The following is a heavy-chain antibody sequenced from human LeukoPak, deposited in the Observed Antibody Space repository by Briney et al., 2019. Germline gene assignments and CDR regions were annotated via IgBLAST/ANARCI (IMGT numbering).Heavy chain of an antibody. V-gene: IGHV1-69*13. D-gene: IGHD5-24*01. CDR1: GGTFSSYA. J-gene: IGHJ4*02. CDR3: ARGKDGYNPTDY. Sequence: GASVKVSCKASGGTFSSYAISWVRQAPGQGLEWMGGIIPIFGTANYAQKFQGRVTITANESTSTAYMELSSLRSEDTAVYYCARGKDGYNPTDYWGQETLVTVSS. CDR2: IIPIFGTA.